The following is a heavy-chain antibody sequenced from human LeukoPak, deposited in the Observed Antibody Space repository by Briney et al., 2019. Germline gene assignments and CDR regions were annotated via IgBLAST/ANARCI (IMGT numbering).Heavy chain of an antibody. V-gene: IGHV4-31*03. CDR1: GGSISSGGYY. Sequence: SQTLSLTCTVSGGSISSGGYYWSWIRQHPGKGLEWIGYIYYSGSTYYNPSLKSRVTISVDTSKNQFSLKLSSVTAADTAVYYCARDQRYGYYYGMDVWGQGTTVTVSS. J-gene: IGHJ6*02. CDR2: IYYSGST. CDR3: ARDQRYGYYYGMDV. D-gene: IGHD3-16*01.